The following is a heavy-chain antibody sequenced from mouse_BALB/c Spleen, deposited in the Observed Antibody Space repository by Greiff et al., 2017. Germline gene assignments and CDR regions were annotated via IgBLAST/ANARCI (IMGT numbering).Heavy chain of an antibody. J-gene: IGHJ3*01. V-gene: IGHV3-8*02. D-gene: IGHD1-1*01. CDR1: GDSITSGY. Sequence: EVQLQQSGPSLVKPSQTLSLTCSVTGDSITSGYWNWIRKFPGNKLEYMGYISYSGSTYYNPSLKSRISITRDTSKNQYYLQLNSVTTEDTATYYCARSHGSSSAWFAYWGQGTLVTVSA. CDR2: ISYSGST. CDR3: ARSHGSSSAWFAY.